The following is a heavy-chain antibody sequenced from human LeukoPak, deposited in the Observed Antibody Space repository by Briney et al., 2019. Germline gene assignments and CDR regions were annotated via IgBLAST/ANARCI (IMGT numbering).Heavy chain of an antibody. D-gene: IGHD3-16*01. Sequence: GGSLRLSCAASGFTFSSYSMNWVRQAPGKGLEWVSYISSSSSTIYYADSVKGRFTISRDNAKNSLYLQMNSLRAEDTAVYYCARVGAGWGGYYYYYMDVWGKGTTVTISS. CDR1: GFTFSSYS. J-gene: IGHJ6*03. CDR2: ISSSSSTI. CDR3: ARVGAGWGGYYYYYMDV. V-gene: IGHV3-48*01.